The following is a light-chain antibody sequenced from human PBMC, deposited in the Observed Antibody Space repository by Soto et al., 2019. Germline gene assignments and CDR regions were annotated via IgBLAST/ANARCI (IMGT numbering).Light chain of an antibody. CDR1: STDVGGYNY. Sequence: QSALTQPASVSGSPGQSITISCTGTSTDVGGYNYVSWYQQHPGKAPKVMIYDVSYRPSGVSNRFSGSKSGNTASLTISGLQAEDEANYYCSSYTGTSTLVLFGGGTKLTVL. CDR3: SSYTGTSTLVL. CDR2: DVS. J-gene: IGLJ2*01. V-gene: IGLV2-14*01.